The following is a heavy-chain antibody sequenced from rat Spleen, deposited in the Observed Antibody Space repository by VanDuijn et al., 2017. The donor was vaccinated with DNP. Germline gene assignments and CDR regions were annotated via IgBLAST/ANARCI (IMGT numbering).Heavy chain of an antibody. CDR2: IRAKSNNFAI. D-gene: IGHD4-3*01. J-gene: IGHJ1*01. Sequence: EVQVLESGGGLVQPGNSLKLSCATSGFTFSTAWMYWYRQFPEKRLQWVARIRAKSNNFAIDYTESVKGRFTISRDDSKSSIYLQMDTLRSEDTATYYCVRDVGIRWYFDFWGPGTMVTLSS. V-gene: IGHV6-6*01. CDR1: GFTFSTAW. CDR3: VRDVGIRWYFDF.